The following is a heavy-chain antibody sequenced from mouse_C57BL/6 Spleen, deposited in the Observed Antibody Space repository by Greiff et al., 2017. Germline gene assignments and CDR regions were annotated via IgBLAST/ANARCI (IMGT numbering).Heavy chain of an antibody. CDR1: GYAFSSYW. J-gene: IGHJ4*01. D-gene: IGHD2-3*01. CDR3: ARSCDGYYYYAMDY. Sequence: VKLVESGAELVKPGASVKISCKASGYAFSSYWMNWVKQRPGKGLEWIGQIYPGDGDTNYNGKFKGKATLTADKSSSTAYMQLSSLTSEDSAVYFCARSCDGYYYYAMDYWGQGTSVTVSS. CDR2: IYPGDGDT. V-gene: IGHV1-80*01.